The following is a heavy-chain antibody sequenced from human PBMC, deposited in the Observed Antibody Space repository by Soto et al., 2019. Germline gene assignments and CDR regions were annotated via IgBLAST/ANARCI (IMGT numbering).Heavy chain of an antibody. CDR2: IYHSGST. Sequence: QVQLQESGPGLVKPSGTLSLTCAVSGGSISSSNWWSWVRQPPGKGLEWIGEIYHSGSTNYNPSLKSLVTISVDKSKNQFSLKLSSVTAADTAVYYCASSVRLTTVTTSYFDYWGQGTLVTVSS. D-gene: IGHD4-17*01. CDR1: GGSISSSNW. CDR3: ASSVRLTTVTTSYFDY. V-gene: IGHV4-4*02. J-gene: IGHJ4*02.